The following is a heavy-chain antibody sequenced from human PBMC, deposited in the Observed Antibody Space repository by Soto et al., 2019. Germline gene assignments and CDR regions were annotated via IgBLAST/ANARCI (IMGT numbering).Heavy chain of an antibody. CDR2: ITSTTSTI. CDR3: ASGYYYGLDV. Sequence: PGGSVRLSCAASGFTFSSYAMNWVRRAPGKGLEWVSYITSTTSTIKYADSVKGRFTISRDNAKNSLYLQMNSLRDEDTAVYYCASGYYYGLDVWGQGTTVTVSS. CDR1: GFTFSSYA. V-gene: IGHV3-48*02. J-gene: IGHJ6*02.